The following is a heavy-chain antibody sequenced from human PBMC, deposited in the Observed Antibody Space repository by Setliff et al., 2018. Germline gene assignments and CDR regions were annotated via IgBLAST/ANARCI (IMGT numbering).Heavy chain of an antibody. V-gene: IGHV1-18*01. CDR3: ARDVGPPDEAIWFGAYMDV. CDR2: ISAYNGST. J-gene: IGHJ6*02. D-gene: IGHD3-10*01. CDR1: GYTFTSYG. Sequence: ASVKVSCKASGYTFTSYGISRVRQAPGQGLEWMGWISAYNGSTNYAQKLQGRVTMTTDTSTSTAYMELRSLRSDDTAVYYCARDVGPPDEAIWFGAYMDVWGQGTTVTVSS.